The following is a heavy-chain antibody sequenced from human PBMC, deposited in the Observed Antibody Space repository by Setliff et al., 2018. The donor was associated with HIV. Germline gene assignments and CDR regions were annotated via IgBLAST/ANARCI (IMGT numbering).Heavy chain of an antibody. Sequence: ASVKVSCKASGYNFTAYFMHWVRQAPGQGLEWMGRIIPNSGGTNYAQKFQGRVTMTRDTSISTGYMELSRLRSDDTAVYYCATKVYCTNGVCLDAFDIWGQGTMVTVSS. D-gene: IGHD2-8*01. CDR3: ATKVYCTNGVCLDAFDI. CDR2: IIPNSGGT. V-gene: IGHV1-2*06. J-gene: IGHJ3*02. CDR1: GYNFTAYF.